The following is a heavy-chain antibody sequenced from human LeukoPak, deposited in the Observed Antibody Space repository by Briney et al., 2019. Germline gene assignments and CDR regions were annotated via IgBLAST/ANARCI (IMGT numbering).Heavy chain of an antibody. J-gene: IGHJ4*02. D-gene: IGHD3-22*01. CDR2: INPNSGGT. Sequence: GASVKVSCKASGYTFTGCYMHWVRQAPGQGLEWMGWINPNSGGTNYAQKFQGRVTMTRDTSISTAYMELSRPRSDDTAVYYCARLSDSSGYYYLDYWGQGTLVTVSS. V-gene: IGHV1-2*02. CDR1: GYTFTGCY. CDR3: ARLSDSSGYYYLDY.